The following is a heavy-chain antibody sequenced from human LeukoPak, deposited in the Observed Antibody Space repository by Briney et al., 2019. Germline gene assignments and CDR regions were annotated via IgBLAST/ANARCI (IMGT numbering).Heavy chain of an antibody. D-gene: IGHD4-23*01. J-gene: IGHJ4*02. CDR2: INHSGST. Sequence: SETLSLTCAVYGGSFSGYDWSWIRQPPGKGLEWIGEINHSGSTNYNPSLKSRVTISVDTSKNQFSLKLSSVTAADTAVYYCARDHDYGGSRSFDYWGQGTLVTVSS. CDR1: GGSFSGYD. CDR3: ARDHDYGGSRSFDY. V-gene: IGHV4-34*01.